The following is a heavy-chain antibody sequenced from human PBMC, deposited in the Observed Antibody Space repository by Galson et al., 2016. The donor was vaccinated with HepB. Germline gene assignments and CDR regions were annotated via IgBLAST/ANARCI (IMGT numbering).Heavy chain of an antibody. J-gene: IGHJ5*02. V-gene: IGHV4-61*01. CDR1: GDSISSGNTY. D-gene: IGHD2-15*01. CDR3: ARTGVVVDATRGGWFDP. Sequence: SETLSLTCTVSGDSISSGNTYWSWIRQPPGKGLEWIGYIYYSGSTNYNPSLKSRVTISVDTSKNQFSLKLSSVTAADTAVYYCARTGVVVDATRGGWFDPWGQGTLVTVSS. CDR2: IYYSGST.